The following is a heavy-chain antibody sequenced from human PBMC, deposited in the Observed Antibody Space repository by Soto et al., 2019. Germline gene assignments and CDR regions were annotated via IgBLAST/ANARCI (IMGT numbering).Heavy chain of an antibody. CDR1: GGTFSSYA. J-gene: IGHJ4*02. D-gene: IGHD1-26*01. V-gene: IGHV1-69*06. CDR3: ARAFVWMYSGSFLLGY. Sequence: QVQLVQSGPEVKKPGSSVKVSCKASGGTFSSYAISWVRQAPGQGIEWMGGIIPIFATPNYAQKFQGRVTMTGDKPTRTGYIELSRLRSQDTAGYYCARAFVWMYSGSFLLGYWGQGTLVIVSS. CDR2: IIPIFATP.